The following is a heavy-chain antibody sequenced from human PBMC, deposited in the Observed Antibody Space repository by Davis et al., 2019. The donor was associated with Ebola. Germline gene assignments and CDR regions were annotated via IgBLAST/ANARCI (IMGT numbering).Heavy chain of an antibody. J-gene: IGHJ3*02. CDR1: GYTFTGYY. Sequence: ASVKVSCKASGYTFTGYYLHWVRQAPGQGLEWMGWISVYNGNTNYAQILQGRVTMTTDTSTGTAYMELRSLRSDDTAVYFCARTSIMGTTTTASDIWGQGTMVTVSS. CDR3: ARTSIMGTTTTASDI. D-gene: IGHD1-26*01. CDR2: ISVYNGNT. V-gene: IGHV1-18*01.